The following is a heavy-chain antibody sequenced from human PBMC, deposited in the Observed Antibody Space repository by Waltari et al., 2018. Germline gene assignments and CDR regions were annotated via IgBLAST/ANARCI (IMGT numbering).Heavy chain of an antibody. CDR2: IKQDGSEK. CDR1: GFTFSSYW. Sequence: EVQLVESGGGLVQPGGSLRLSCAASGFTFSSYWMSWVRQAPGKGLEWVANIKQDGSEKYYVDFGKGRFTISRDNAKNSLYLQMNSLRAEDTAVYDCARGGNFDAPSRGYFDYWGQGTLVTVSS. V-gene: IGHV3-7*04. CDR3: ARGGNFDAPSRGYFDY. J-gene: IGHJ4*02. D-gene: IGHD3-16*01.